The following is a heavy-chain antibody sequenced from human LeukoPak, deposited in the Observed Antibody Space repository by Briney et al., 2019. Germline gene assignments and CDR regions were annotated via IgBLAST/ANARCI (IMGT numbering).Heavy chain of an antibody. CDR1: GGSISSYY. V-gene: IGHV4-59*01. Sequence: SETLSLTCTVSGGSISSYYWSWIRQPPGKGLEWIGYIYFSGSTNYNPSLKSRVTISVDTSKNQFSLKLSSVTAADTAVYYCAREAYYGSGSYYNAAYYFDYWGQGTLVTVSS. CDR3: AREAYYGSGSYYNAAYYFDY. CDR2: IYFSGST. J-gene: IGHJ4*02. D-gene: IGHD3-10*01.